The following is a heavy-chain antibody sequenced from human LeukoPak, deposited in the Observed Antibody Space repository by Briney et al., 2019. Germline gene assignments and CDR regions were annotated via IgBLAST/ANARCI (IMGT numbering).Heavy chain of an antibody. CDR2: INPNSGGT. CDR1: GYTFTGYY. Sequence: GASVKVSCKASGYTFTGYYMHWVRQAPGQGLAWMGWINPNSGGTNYAQKFQGRVTMTRDTSISTAYMELSRLRSDDTAVYYCARSATMVRGVIIPYYYYMDVWGKGTTVTVSS. V-gene: IGHV1-2*02. J-gene: IGHJ6*03. D-gene: IGHD3-10*01. CDR3: ARSATMVRGVIIPYYYYMDV.